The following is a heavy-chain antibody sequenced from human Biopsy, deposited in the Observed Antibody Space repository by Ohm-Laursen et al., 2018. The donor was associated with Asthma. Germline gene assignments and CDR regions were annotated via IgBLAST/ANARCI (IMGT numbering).Heavy chain of an antibody. D-gene: IGHD3-22*01. V-gene: IGHV4-39*01. CDR3: ARPREYYYDSSGYYYHAFDI. CDR2: IYYSGST. J-gene: IGHJ3*02. CDR1: GGSVSTGSYY. Sequence: SQTLSLTCTVSGGSVSTGSYYWGWIRQPPGKGLEWIGSIYYSGSTYYNPSLKSRVTISVDTSKNQFSLKLSSVTAADTAVYYCARPREYYYDSSGYYYHAFDIWGQGTMVTVSS.